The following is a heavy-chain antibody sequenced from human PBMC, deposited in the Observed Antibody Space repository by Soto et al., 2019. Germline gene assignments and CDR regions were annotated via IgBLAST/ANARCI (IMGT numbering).Heavy chain of an antibody. CDR2: INHSGST. CDR3: ARVRDFWSGYVMGRINWFDP. Sequence: PSETLSLTCAVDGGSFSGYYWSWIRPPPGKGLEWIGEINHSGSTNYNPSLKSRVTISVDTSKNQLSLKLSSVTAADTAVYYCARVRDFWSGYVMGRINWFDPWGQGTLVTVSS. J-gene: IGHJ5*02. CDR1: GGSFSGYY. V-gene: IGHV4-34*01. D-gene: IGHD3-3*01.